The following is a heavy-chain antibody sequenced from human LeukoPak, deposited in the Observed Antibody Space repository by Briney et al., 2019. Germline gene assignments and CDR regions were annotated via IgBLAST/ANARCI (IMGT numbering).Heavy chain of an antibody. J-gene: IGHJ4*02. CDR1: GFTFRNYG. Sequence: GGSLRLSCAASGFTFRNYGMHWVRQAPGKGLEWVTFIPSDGSAKYYVDSVKGRFTISRDNSKNTLYLQMNSLRTDDTAVYYCARGGMAVAGPAHDYWGQGTLVTVSS. D-gene: IGHD6-19*01. CDR2: IPSDGSAK. V-gene: IGHV3-30*02. CDR3: ARGGMAVAGPAHDY.